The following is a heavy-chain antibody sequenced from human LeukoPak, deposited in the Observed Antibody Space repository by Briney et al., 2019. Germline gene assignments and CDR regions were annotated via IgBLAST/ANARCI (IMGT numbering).Heavy chain of an antibody. CDR3: AKYSPAYCSGGSCLNCFDY. V-gene: IGHV3-23*01. Sequence: LLGGSLRPSCAASGFTFSSYAMSWVRQAPGKGLEWVSDISGSGGSTYYADSVKGRFTISRDNSKNTLYLQMNSLRAEDTAVYYCAKYSPAYCSGGSCLNCFDYWGQGTLVTVSS. D-gene: IGHD2-15*01. CDR1: GFTFSSYA. J-gene: IGHJ4*02. CDR2: ISGSGGST.